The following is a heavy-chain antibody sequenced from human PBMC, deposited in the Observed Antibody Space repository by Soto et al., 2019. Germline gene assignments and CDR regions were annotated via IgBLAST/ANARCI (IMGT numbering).Heavy chain of an antibody. J-gene: IGHJ4*02. CDR1: GYSFTSYW. V-gene: IGHV5-51*01. D-gene: IGHD2-15*01. Sequence: PGESLKISCKGTGYSFTSYWIGWVRQMPGKGLEWMGIIYPGDSDTRYSPSLQGQVTISADKSISTAYLQWSSLKASDTAMYYCAILGYCSGGSCYYDYWGQGTLVTVSS. CDR2: IYPGDSDT. CDR3: AILGYCSGGSCYYDY.